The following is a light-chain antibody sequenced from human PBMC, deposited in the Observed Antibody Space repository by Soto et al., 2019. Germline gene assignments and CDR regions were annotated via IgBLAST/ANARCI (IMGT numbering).Light chain of an antibody. V-gene: IGLV1-40*01. CDR2: GNS. J-gene: IGLJ1*01. CDR1: SSDIGAGYD. Sequence: QSALTQPPSVSGAPGQRVIIFFAGSSSDIGAGYDVHWYQHLPGRAPKLLIYGNSHRPSGVPDRFSGSKSATSASLAITGLQAEDEADYFCQSYDSSLSIYVFGTGTKVTVL. CDR3: QSYDSSLSIYV.